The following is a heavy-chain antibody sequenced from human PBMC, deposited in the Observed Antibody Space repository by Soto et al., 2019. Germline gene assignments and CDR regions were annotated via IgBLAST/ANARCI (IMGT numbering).Heavy chain of an antibody. J-gene: IGHJ6*02. CDR2: ISSNGGRT. D-gene: IGHD1-1*01. Sequence: EVPLLESGGGLVQPGESLRLSCAASGFTFGNYFMNWVRQAPGKGLEWVSDISSNGGRTHYADSVRGRFTISRDNSRNTLYLQMSSLRAEDTALYYWAKDLHWYGMDVWGQGTTVTVSS. V-gene: IGHV3-23*01. CDR3: AKDLHWYGMDV. CDR1: GFTFGNYF.